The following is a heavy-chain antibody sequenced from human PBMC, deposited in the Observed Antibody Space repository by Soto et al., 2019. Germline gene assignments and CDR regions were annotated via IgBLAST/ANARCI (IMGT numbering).Heavy chain of an antibody. CDR1: GYTFTSYG. CDR3: ARDPSFYDSSGYYYFDY. D-gene: IGHD3-22*01. V-gene: IGHV1-18*01. CDR2: ISAYNGNT. J-gene: IGHJ4*02. Sequence: ASVKVSCKAYGYTFTSYGISWVRQAPGQGLEWMGWISAYNGNTNYAQKLQGRVTMTTDTSTSTAYMELRSLRSDDTAVYYCARDPSFYDSSGYYYFDYWGQGTLVTVSS.